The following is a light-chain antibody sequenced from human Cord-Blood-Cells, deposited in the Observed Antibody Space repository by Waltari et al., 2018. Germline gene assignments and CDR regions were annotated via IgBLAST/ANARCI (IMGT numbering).Light chain of an antibody. V-gene: IGKV3-15*01. J-gene: IGKJ2*01. Sequence: EIEMTQSPATLSVSPGERATFSCRGSQSVSRNLAWYQQTPGQAPRLLIYVAYTRATGIPARFSGSGSGTEFTLTISSLQSEDFAVYYCVQYKNSPYTFGEGTKLEIK. CDR3: VQYKNSPYT. CDR1: QSVSRN. CDR2: VAY.